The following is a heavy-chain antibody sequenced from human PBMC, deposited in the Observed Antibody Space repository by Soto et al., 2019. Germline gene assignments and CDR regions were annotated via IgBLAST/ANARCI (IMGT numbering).Heavy chain of an antibody. J-gene: IGHJ4*02. CDR1: GFTFSTYA. V-gene: IGHV3-23*01. CDR2: IGASGGDT. D-gene: IGHD4-17*01. CDR3: AKHLQPPYGDYVLDY. Sequence: EVQLLESGEDLVQPGGSLRLSGAASGFTFSTYAMSWVRQAPGKGLEGVSAIGASGGDTYYAGSVKGRFTISRDNSKNTLFLQMNSLRAEDTAVYYCAKHLQPPYGDYVLDYWGQGAPVTVSS.